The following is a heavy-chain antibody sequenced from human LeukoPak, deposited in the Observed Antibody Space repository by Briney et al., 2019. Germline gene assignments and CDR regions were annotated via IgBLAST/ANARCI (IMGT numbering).Heavy chain of an antibody. CDR3: ARDSAWIQLWPEYYFDY. J-gene: IGHJ4*02. CDR2: INPRDGDT. Sequence: ASVKVSCKASGYTFTTYHIHWVRQAPGQGLEWMGIINPRDGDTSYAQKFQGRVTITRDTSASTAYMELSSLRSEDTAVYYCARDSAWIQLWPEYYFDYWGQGTLVTVSS. V-gene: IGHV1-46*01. CDR1: GYTFTTYH. D-gene: IGHD5-18*01.